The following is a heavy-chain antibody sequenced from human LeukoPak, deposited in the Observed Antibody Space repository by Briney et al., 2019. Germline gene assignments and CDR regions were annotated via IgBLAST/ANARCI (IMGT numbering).Heavy chain of an antibody. V-gene: IGHV4-4*07. CDR3: ARGGSSGYYYG. CDR2: LYTSGST. CDR1: GGSISSYY. Sequence: SETLSLTCTISGGSISSYYWSWIRQPAGKGLEWIGRLYTSGSTNYNPSLKSRVTMSVDTSKNQFSLKLTSMTAADTAVYYCARGGSSGYYYGWGQGTLVTVSS. D-gene: IGHD3-22*01. J-gene: IGHJ4*02.